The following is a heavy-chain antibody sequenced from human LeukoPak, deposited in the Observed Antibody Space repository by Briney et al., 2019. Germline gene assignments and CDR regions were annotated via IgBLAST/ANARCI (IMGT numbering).Heavy chain of an antibody. J-gene: IGHJ4*02. Sequence: GGSLRLSCAASGFAFSSYWMHWVRQAPGKGLVWVSRINSDGSSTSYADSVKGRFTISRDNAKNTLYLQMNSLRAEDTAVYYCAKDMRYDSSGFDYWGQGTLVTVSS. CDR1: GFAFSSYW. D-gene: IGHD3-22*01. CDR3: AKDMRYDSSGFDY. V-gene: IGHV3-74*01. CDR2: INSDGSST.